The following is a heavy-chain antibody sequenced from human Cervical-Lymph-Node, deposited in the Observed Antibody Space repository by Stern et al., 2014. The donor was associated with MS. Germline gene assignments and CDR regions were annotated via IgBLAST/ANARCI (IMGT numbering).Heavy chain of an antibody. J-gene: IGHJ5*02. CDR2: IYSSNNV. V-gene: IGHV3-66*01. Sequence: EVQLLESGGGLVQPGGSLRLSCTVSGVSVSASYMTWVRQAPGKGLEWVALIYSSNNVNYGDSVKGRFTIARDRSKNTVHLQMNSLRVEDTGVYYCTIEMAARRLDHWGQGTLVAVSS. CDR1: GVSVSASY. D-gene: IGHD6-6*01. CDR3: TIEMAARRLDH.